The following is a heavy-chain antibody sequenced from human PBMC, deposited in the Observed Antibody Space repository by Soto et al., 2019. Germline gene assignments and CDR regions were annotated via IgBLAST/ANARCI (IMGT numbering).Heavy chain of an antibody. CDR3: AKDTGSWLDRDY. V-gene: IGHV3-23*01. D-gene: IGHD1-26*01. CDR2: ISGGGGRT. J-gene: IGHJ4*02. CDR1: GFTFSEYA. Sequence: EVQLLESGGDLVQPGGSLRLSCATSGFTFSEYAMTWIRQAPGKGLEWVSTISGGGGRTYYADSVKGRFTISRDNSKEMLYPQMNTLRPEDTAIYSCAKDTGSWLDRDYWGQGTLVTVSS.